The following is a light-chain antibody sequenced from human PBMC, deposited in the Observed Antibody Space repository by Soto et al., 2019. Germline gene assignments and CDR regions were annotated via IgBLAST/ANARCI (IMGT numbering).Light chain of an antibody. CDR3: QQTYSTPLT. CDR2: DAS. V-gene: IGKV1-12*01. J-gene: IGKJ4*01. Sequence: DIQMTQSPSSVSASVGDRVTITCRASQGISSWLAWYQRKPGKAPKLLIYDASSLQSGVPPRFSGSGSGTDFTLSINSLQPEDFATYYCQQTYSTPLTFGGGTKVDIK. CDR1: QGISSW.